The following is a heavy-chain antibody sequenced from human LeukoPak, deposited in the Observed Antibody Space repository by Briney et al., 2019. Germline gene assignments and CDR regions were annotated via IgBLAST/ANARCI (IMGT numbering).Heavy chain of an antibody. CDR2: IYHSGST. CDR3: ASSTWFGVDYYYGMDV. V-gene: IGHV4-30-2*01. J-gene: IGHJ6*02. Sequence: SQTLSLTCAVSGGSISSGGYSWSWIRQPPGKGQEWIGYIYHSGSTYYNPSLKSRVTISVDRSKNKFSLKLSSVTAADTAVYYCASSTWFGVDYYYGMDVWGQGTTVTVSS. CDR1: GGSISSGGYS. D-gene: IGHD3-10*01.